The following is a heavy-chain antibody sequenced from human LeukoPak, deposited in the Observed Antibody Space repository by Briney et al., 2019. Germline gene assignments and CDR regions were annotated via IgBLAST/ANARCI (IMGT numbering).Heavy chain of an antibody. CDR1: GSSFTTYW. J-gene: IGHJ4*02. V-gene: IGHV5-51*01. CDR3: ARRQGCSSTSCPPDY. CDR2: IYPRDSDT. Sequence: GEPLNISCRGPGSSFTTYWSGWVRQLPGKGLEWMGIIYPRDSDTRYTPSFQGQVTMSADKSINTAYLQWSSLKASDTAMYYCARRQGCSSTSCPPDYWGQGTLVTVSP. D-gene: IGHD2-2*01.